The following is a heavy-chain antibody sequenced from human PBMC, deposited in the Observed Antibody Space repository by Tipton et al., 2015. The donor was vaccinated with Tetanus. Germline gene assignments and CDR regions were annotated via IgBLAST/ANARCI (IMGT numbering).Heavy chain of an antibody. CDR1: GFIFSSYW. CDR3: AGEADCSGGSGLAGARGN. D-gene: IGHD2-15*01. CDR2: SWDDGTDK. Sequence: SLRLSCAASGFIFSSYWIHWVRQAPGKGLVWVAGSWDDGTDKYYADSVKGRFTISRDNSKNTLYLQMNSLRAEDTAVYYCAGEADCSGGSGLAGARGNLGPGAQVPVSS. V-gene: IGHV3-33*03. J-gene: IGHJ1*01.